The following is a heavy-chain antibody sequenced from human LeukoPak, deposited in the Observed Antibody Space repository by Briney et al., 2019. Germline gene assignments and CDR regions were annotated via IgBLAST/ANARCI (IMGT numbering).Heavy chain of an antibody. CDR1: NYTFTSYG. V-gene: IGHV1-18*01. CDR2: INAYNGDT. Sequence: ASVKVSCKASNYTFTSYGISWVRQAPGQGLEWMAWINAYNGDTNYAQKFQGRVTLTTDTSTSTAYMELRSLRSDDTAVYYCARDGSGVWFDYWGQGALVTVSS. CDR3: ARDGSGVWFDY. J-gene: IGHJ4*02. D-gene: IGHD3-10*01.